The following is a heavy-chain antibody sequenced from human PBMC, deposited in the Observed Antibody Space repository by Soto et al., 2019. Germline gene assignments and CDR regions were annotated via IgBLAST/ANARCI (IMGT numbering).Heavy chain of an antibody. CDR2: INPSGGST. V-gene: IGHV1-46*01. D-gene: IGHD2-21*02. CDR3: AGXYCGGDCYSDYYYGMDV. Sequence: ASVKVSCKASGYTFTSYYMHWVRQAPGQGLEWMGIINPSGGSTSYAQKFQGRVTMTRDTSTSTVYMELSSLRSEDTAVYYCAGXYCGGDCYSDYYYGMDVWGQGTTVTVSS. CDR1: GYTFTSYY. J-gene: IGHJ6*02.